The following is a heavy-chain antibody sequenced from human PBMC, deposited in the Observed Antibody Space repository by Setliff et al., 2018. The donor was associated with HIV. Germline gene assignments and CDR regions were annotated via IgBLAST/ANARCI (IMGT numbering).Heavy chain of an antibody. CDR1: GGSFSGYY. CDR2: INHSGST. CDR3: ARGSSCIGGNCLLYYYYYYGLDV. D-gene: IGHD2-15*01. J-gene: IGHJ6*02. Sequence: SETLSLTCAVYGGSFSGYYWSWIRQPPGKGLEWIGEINHSGSTNYNPSLKSRVTISVDTSKNQFSLKLTSVTAADTAVYYCARGSSCIGGNCLLYYYYYYGLDVWGQGTTVTVSS. V-gene: IGHV4-34*01.